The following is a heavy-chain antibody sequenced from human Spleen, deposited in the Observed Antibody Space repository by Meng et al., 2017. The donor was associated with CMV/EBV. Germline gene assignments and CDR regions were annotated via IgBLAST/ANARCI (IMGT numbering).Heavy chain of an antibody. CDR1: GDSFLMYW. Sequence: GESLKISCKGSGDSFLMYWIVWVRQMPGKGLEWMGVIYPGDSDTRYSPSFQGQVTISADMSITSAYLQWSTLEASDTAIYYCAMRGYTSTYAFDIWGQGTMVTV. D-gene: IGHD5-18*01. J-gene: IGHJ3*02. CDR3: AMRGYTSTYAFDI. CDR2: IYPGDSDT. V-gene: IGHV5-51*01.